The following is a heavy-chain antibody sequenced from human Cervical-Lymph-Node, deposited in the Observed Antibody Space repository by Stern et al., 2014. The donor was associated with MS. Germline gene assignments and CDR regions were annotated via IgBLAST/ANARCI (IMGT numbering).Heavy chain of an antibody. CDR2: VYPRDSET. Sequence: EEQLVQSGAEVRKPGESLKISCKGSGYTFTTYWIGWVRQMPGRGLETIGIVYPRDSETRYSPSFQGQVPISVDKSISTAYLQWMSLKASDSAMYYCARGWPRGWMVDYWGQGTPVTVSA. CDR3: ARGWPRGWMVDY. V-gene: IGHV5-51*01. CDR1: GYTFTTYW. D-gene: IGHD5-12*01. J-gene: IGHJ4*02.